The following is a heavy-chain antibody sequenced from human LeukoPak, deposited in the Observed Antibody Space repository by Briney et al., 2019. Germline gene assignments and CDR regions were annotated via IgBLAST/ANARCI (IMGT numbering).Heavy chain of an antibody. V-gene: IGHV3-66*01. CDR1: GFTVSRNY. D-gene: IGHD3-16*01. CDR3: ASDPGGNQNGFDI. J-gene: IGHJ3*02. Sequence: GGSLRLSCAASGFTVSRNYMSWVRQAPGKGLEWVSVIYSGGSTYYADSVKGRFTISRDNSKNTLYLQMNSLRVEDTAVYYCASDPGGNQNGFDIWGQGTMVTVSS. CDR2: IYSGGST.